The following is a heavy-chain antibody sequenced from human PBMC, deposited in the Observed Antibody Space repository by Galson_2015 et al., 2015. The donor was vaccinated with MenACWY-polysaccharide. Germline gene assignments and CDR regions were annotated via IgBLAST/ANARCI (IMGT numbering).Heavy chain of an antibody. V-gene: IGHV3-9*01. CDR3: AKDRSSGWYYYYGMDV. CDR1: GFTFDDYA. D-gene: IGHD6-19*01. Sequence: SLRLSCAASGFTFDDYAMHWVRQAPGKGLEWVSGISWNSGSIGYADSVKGRFTISRDNAKNSLYLQMNSLRAEDTALYYYAKDRSSGWYYYYGMDVWGQGTTVTVSS. CDR2: ISWNSGSI. J-gene: IGHJ6*02.